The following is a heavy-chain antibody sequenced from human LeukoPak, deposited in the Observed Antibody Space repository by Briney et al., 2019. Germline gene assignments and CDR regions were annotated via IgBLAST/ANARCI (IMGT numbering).Heavy chain of an antibody. V-gene: IGHV3-23*01. CDR3: ARPNTRGEYGMDV. D-gene: IGHD2-21*01. Sequence: PGGSLRLSCAASGFTFSRYVMSWVRQAPGKGLEWVSTISASDATTYYADSVKGRFTISRDDAKDSLYLQMNSLRDEDTAVYYCARPNTRGEYGMDVWGQGTTVTVSS. CDR2: ISASDATT. CDR1: GFTFSRYV. J-gene: IGHJ6*02.